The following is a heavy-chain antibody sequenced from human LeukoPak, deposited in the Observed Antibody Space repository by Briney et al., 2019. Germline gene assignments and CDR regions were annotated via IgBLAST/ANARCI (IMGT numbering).Heavy chain of an antibody. CDR2: FDPEDGET. CDR3: ATVCWWELQGRAFDI. D-gene: IGHD1-26*01. CDR1: GYTLTELS. J-gene: IGHJ3*02. V-gene: IGHV1-24*01. Sequence: GASVKVSCKVSGYTLTELSMHWVRQAPGKELEWMGGFDPEDGETIYAQKFQGRVTMTEDTSTDTAYMELSSLRSEDTAVYYCATVCWWELQGRAFDIWGQGTMVTVSS.